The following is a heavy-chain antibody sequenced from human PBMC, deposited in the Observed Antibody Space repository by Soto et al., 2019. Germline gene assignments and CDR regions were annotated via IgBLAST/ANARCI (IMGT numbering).Heavy chain of an antibody. V-gene: IGHV3-30-3*01. CDR2: ISYDGSDK. CDR1: GFTFSNYA. D-gene: IGHD6-13*01. J-gene: IGHJ1*01. Sequence: TGGSLRLSCAAPGFTFSNYAMHWVRQAPGKGLEGVAVISYDGSDKYYADSVKGRFTISRDNSKNTLYLQMNSLRAEDTAVYFCARVDGSSWSADEYFQHWGQGTPVTVSS. CDR3: ARVDGSSWSADEYFQH.